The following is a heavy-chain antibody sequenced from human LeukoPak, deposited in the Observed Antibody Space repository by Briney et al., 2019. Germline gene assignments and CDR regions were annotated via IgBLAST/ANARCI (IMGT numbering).Heavy chain of an antibody. CDR3: ARERHCSSTSCYIDGMDV. J-gene: IGHJ6*02. CDR1: GFTFSSYW. Sequence: GGSLRLSCAASGFTFSSYWMSWVRQAPGKGLEWVANIKQDGSEKYYVDSVKGRFTISRDNAKNSLYLQMNSLRAEDTAVYYCARERHCSSTSCYIDGMDVWGQGTTVTVSS. V-gene: IGHV3-7*01. CDR2: IKQDGSEK. D-gene: IGHD2-2*02.